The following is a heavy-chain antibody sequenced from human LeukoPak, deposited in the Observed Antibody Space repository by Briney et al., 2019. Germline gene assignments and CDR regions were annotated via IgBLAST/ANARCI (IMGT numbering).Heavy chain of an antibody. V-gene: IGHV4-61*01. D-gene: IGHD1-26*01. J-gene: IGHJ2*01. CDR1: GDSVSSGSYY. CDR3: ARAIVYNGSGQYFDL. Sequence: PSETLSLTCSVSGDSVSSGSYYWSWIRQPPGKGLEWIGYIYYSGTTNYNPSLKSRLTISADTSKNQFSLKLTSVTAADTAVYYCARAIVYNGSGQYFDLWGRGTLVTVSS. CDR2: IYYSGTT.